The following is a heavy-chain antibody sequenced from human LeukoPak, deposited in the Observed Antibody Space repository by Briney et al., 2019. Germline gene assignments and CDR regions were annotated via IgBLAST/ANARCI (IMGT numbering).Heavy chain of an antibody. CDR2: IYDSGST. Sequence: PSETLSLTCTVSGGSISSGSYYWSWIRQPPGKGLEWIGYIYDSGSTNYKSPLKSRVTMSGDTSKNQFSLKLSSVTAADTAVYYCARHAENGCDRFDHWGQGTLVTVSS. D-gene: IGHD5-12*01. CDR3: ARHAENGCDRFDH. V-gene: IGHV4-61*01. J-gene: IGHJ4*02. CDR1: GGSISSGSYY.